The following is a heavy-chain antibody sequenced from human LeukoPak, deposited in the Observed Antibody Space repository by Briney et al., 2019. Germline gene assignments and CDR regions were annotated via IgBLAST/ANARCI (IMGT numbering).Heavy chain of an antibody. Sequence: SETLSLTCNVSGGSISGYHWSWIRQPPGKGLEWLGYIYYSGSSNYNPSLKSRVTMSVDTSKNQFSLKLSSVTAADTAVYYCAGQYCSGGSCYSAWFDLWGQGTLVTVSS. D-gene: IGHD2-15*01. CDR1: GGSISGYH. V-gene: IGHV4-59*12. CDR3: AGQYCSGGSCYSAWFDL. J-gene: IGHJ5*02. CDR2: IYYSGSS.